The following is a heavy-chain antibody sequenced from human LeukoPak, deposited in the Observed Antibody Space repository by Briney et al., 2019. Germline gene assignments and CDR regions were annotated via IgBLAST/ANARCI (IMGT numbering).Heavy chain of an antibody. D-gene: IGHD6-19*01. CDR1: GYTFTSYY. J-gene: IGHJ4*02. Sequence: ASVKVSCKASGYTFTSYYMHWVRQAPGQGLEWMGIINPSGGSTSYAQKFQGRVTMTRDTSISTAYMELSRLRSDDTAVYYCARGYVAVAGTPRYYFDYWGQGTLVTVSS. CDR3: ARGYVAVAGTPRYYFDY. CDR2: INPSGGST. V-gene: IGHV1-46*01.